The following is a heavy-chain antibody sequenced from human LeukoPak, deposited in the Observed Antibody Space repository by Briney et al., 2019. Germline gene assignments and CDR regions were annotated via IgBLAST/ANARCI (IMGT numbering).Heavy chain of an antibody. CDR3: AKGYSSGWRTYFDY. CDR2: IISTGGST. J-gene: IGHJ4*02. V-gene: IGHV3-23*01. CDR1: GFTFSSCA. Sequence: QPGGSLRLSCAASGFTFSSCAMSWVRQAPGKGLEWVSGIISTGGSTYYADSVKGRFTISRDNSKSTLSLQMDSLRAEGTAVYYYAKGYSSGWRTYFDYWGQGTLVTVSS. D-gene: IGHD6-19*01.